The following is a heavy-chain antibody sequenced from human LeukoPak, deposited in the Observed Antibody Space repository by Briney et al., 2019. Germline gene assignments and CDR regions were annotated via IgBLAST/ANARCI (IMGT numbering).Heavy chain of an antibody. CDR2: IYVDGRTT. Sequence: GGSLRLSCVASGFTFSNYWMHWVRQPPGKGLVWVSRIYVDGRTTNYADSVKGRFTISRDNAKNTVYLEMNSLSVEDTATYYCIRDFQSADLWGRGTLVTVTS. J-gene: IGHJ5*02. V-gene: IGHV3-74*01. CDR1: GFTFSNYW. CDR3: IRDFQSADL.